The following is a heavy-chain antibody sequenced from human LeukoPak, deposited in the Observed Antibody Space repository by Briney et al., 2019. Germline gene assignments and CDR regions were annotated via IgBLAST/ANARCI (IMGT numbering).Heavy chain of an antibody. J-gene: IGHJ4*02. Sequence: GGSLRLSCAASGFTFSSYSMNWVRQAPGKGLEWVSSISSSSSYIYYADSVKGRFTISRDNARNSLYLQMNSLRAEDTAVYYCARDGGSGSYYNEPSYFDYWGQGTLVTVSS. V-gene: IGHV3-21*01. CDR3: ARDGGSGSYYNEPSYFDY. D-gene: IGHD3-10*01. CDR2: ISSSSSYI. CDR1: GFTFSSYS.